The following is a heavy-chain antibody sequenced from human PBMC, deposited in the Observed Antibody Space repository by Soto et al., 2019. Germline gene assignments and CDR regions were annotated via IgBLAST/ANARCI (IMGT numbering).Heavy chain of an antibody. CDR2: IYHSGST. CDR1: GGSISSSNW. J-gene: IGHJ5*02. Sequence: PSETLSLTCAVSGGSISSSNWWSWVRQPPGKGLEWIGEIYHSGSTNYNPPLKSRVTISVDKSKNQFSLKLSSMTAADTAVYYCARSLAGSFGWFDPWGQGTLVTVSS. D-gene: IGHD5-18*01. CDR3: ARSLAGSFGWFDP. V-gene: IGHV4-4*02.